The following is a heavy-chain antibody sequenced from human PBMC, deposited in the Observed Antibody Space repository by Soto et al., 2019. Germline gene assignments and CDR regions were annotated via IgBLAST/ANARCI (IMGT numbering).Heavy chain of an antibody. J-gene: IGHJ6*02. CDR2: IYYSGST. CDR3: SRKKGYYGSGSHYNYGMDV. V-gene: IGHV4-31*03. CDR1: GGSISSGGYY. D-gene: IGHD3-10*01. Sequence: PSETLSLTCTVSGGSISSGGYYWSWIRQHPGKGLEWIGYIYYSGSTYYNPSLKSRVTISVDTSKNQFSLKLSSVTAADTAVYYCSRKKGYYGSGSHYNYGMDVWGQGTTVTVSS.